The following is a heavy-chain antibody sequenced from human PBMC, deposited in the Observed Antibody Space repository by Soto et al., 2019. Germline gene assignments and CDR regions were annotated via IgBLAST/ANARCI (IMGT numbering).Heavy chain of an antibody. CDR1: GGSISSSSYY. J-gene: IGHJ4*02. V-gene: IGHV4-39*01. CDR2: IYYSGST. D-gene: IGHD5-18*01. Sequence: SETLSLTCTVSGGSISSSSYYWGWIRQPPGKGLEWIGSIYYSGSTYYNPSLKSRVTISVDTSKNQFSLKLSSVTAADTAVYYCASLDTAMVTFDYWGQGTLVTVSS. CDR3: ASLDTAMVTFDY.